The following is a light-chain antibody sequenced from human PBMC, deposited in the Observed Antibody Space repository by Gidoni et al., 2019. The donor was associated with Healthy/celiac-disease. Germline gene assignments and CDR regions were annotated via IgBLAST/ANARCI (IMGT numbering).Light chain of an antibody. CDR2: GNS. V-gene: IGLV1-40*01. CDR1: SSNIGARYD. J-gene: IGLJ2*01. Sequence: QSVLTLPPSVSRAPGQLVTISCTGSSSNIGARYDVHWYQQPSGTAPKLLIYGNSNRPSGVPDRFSGSKSGTSASLAITGLQAEDEADYYCQSYDSSLSGVVFGGGTKLTVL. CDR3: QSYDSSLSGVV.